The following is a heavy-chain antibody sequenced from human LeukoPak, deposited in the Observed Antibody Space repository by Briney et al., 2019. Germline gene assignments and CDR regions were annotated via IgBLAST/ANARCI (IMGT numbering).Heavy chain of an antibody. CDR1: GASISSDDYY. V-gene: IGHV4-39*01. Sequence: SETLSLTCTVSGASISSDDYYWGWIRQPPGKGLEWIGNIHYSGSTYYNPSPETRVTMSADTSNNQVSLRLSSVTAADTAVYFCARSYCTGSTCPRRWFHPWGQGTLVTVSS. J-gene: IGHJ5*02. CDR2: IHYSGST. D-gene: IGHD2-15*01. CDR3: ARSYCTGSTCPRRWFHP.